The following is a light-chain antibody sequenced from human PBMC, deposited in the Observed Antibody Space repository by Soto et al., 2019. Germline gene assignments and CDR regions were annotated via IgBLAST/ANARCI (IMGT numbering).Light chain of an antibody. CDR2: GNS. CDR3: QSYNSSLSGWV. Sequence: QSVLTQPPSVSGAPGQRVTISCTGSSSNIGAGYDVHWYQQLPGTAPKLLISGNSNRPSGVADRFSGSKSGTSASLAITGLQAEDEADYDCQSYNSSLSGWVFGGGTKLTVL. V-gene: IGLV1-40*01. CDR1: SSNIGAGYD. J-gene: IGLJ3*02.